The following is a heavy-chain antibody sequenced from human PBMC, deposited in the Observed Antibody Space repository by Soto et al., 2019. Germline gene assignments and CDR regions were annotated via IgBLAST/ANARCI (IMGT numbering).Heavy chain of an antibody. CDR3: ARGRXKGAXVGDAFDF. Sequence: EVQLLESGGGFVQAGGSLRLSCAASGFTFSSYAMSWVRQAPGKGLEWVSSISATGGNTYDADSVKGRFLISRDNSKNKLYLQMYRLRVEDTAVYYCARGRXKGAXVGDAFDFWGQGTMLTVSS. J-gene: IGHJ3*01. CDR2: ISATGGNT. V-gene: IGHV3-23*01. CDR1: GFTFSSYA. D-gene: IGHD1-26*01.